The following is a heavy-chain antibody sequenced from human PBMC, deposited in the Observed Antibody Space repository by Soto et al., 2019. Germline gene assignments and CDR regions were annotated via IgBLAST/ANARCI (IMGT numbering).Heavy chain of an antibody. CDR2: ISGSGVNP. Sequence: PGGSLRLSCAASGFTFSTFDISWVRQPPGKGLEWVSVISGSGVNPYYADSVKGRFTISRDNSKTTLYLKMNSHRAEDTALYYCVRHSKLTTVNESVGYYYDLDVWDQETTVTISS. J-gene: IGHJ6*02. D-gene: IGHD4-4*01. CDR1: GFTFSTFD. CDR3: VRHSKLTTVNESVGYYYDLDV. V-gene: IGHV3-23*01.